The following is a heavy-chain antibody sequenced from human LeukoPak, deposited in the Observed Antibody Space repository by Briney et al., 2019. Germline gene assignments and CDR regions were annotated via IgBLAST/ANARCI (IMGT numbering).Heavy chain of an antibody. CDR3: ASKGRGRGTIFGVVTPYYMDV. D-gene: IGHD3-3*01. CDR1: GGTFSSYT. V-gene: IGHV1-69*02. J-gene: IGHJ6*03. Sequence: ASVKVSCKASGGTFSSYTISWVRQAPGQGLEWMGRIIPILGIANYAQKFQGRVTITADKSTSTAYMELSSPRSEDTAVYYCASKGRGRGTIFGVVTPYYMDVWGKGTTVTVSS. CDR2: IIPILGIA.